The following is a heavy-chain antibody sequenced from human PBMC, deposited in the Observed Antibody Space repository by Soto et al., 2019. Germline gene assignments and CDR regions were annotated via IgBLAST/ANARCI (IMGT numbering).Heavy chain of an antibody. CDR1: GFTFSGSS. Sequence: AGGSLRLSCAASGFTFSGSSMHWVRQASGKGLEWVGRIRNKANNYAAVHAASVKGRFTISRDDSKNTTYLQMNSLKTEDTAVYYCTSSPGSYSWGQGTLVTVSS. J-gene: IGHJ4*02. D-gene: IGHD2-21*01. CDR2: IRNKANNYAA. CDR3: TSSPGSYS. V-gene: IGHV3-73*01.